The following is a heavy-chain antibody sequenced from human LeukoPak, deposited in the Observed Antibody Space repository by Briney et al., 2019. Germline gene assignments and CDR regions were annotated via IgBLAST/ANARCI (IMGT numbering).Heavy chain of an antibody. CDR1: GYTFTGYY. V-gene: IGHV1-2*06. D-gene: IGHD3-3*01. Sequence: ASVKVSCKASGYTFTGYYMHWVRQAPGQGLEWMGRINHNSGGTNYAHKFQGRVTNTRDTSISTAYMELSRLRSDDTAVYYCARDFRYYDFWSEGWFDPWGQGTLVTVSS. CDR3: ARDFRYYDFWSEGWFDP. CDR2: INHNSGGT. J-gene: IGHJ5*02.